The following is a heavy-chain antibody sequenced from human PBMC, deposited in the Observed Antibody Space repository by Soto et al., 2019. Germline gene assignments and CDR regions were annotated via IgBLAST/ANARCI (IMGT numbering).Heavy chain of an antibody. CDR2: IYPGDSDT. CDR3: ARSRRGAYSSGWYSLSGYYNYGIDV. Sequence: PGESLKNCCKASGYSFSTYWIGWVRQMPGKGLEWMGIIYPGDSDTKYSPSIQGRVTISADTSITTAYLQWTSLKASDSAMYYCARSRRGAYSSGWYSLSGYYNYGIDVWGQGTKVTVSS. D-gene: IGHD6-19*01. J-gene: IGHJ6*02. CDR1: GYSFSTYW. V-gene: IGHV5-51*01.